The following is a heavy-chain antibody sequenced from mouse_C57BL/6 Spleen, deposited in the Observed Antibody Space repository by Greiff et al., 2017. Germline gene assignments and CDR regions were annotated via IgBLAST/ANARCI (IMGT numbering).Heavy chain of an antibody. J-gene: IGHJ3*01. V-gene: IGHV1-55*01. CDR3: ASRTYDYDLAY. Sequence: QVQLQQPGAELVKPGASVKMSCKASGYTFTSSWIPWLKQRPGQGLSWIGDIYPGSGSTNYNEKFKSKATLTVDTSSSTAYMQLSSLTSEDSAVYYCASRTYDYDLAYWGQGTLVTVSA. CDR1: GYTFTSSW. D-gene: IGHD2-4*01. CDR2: IYPGSGST.